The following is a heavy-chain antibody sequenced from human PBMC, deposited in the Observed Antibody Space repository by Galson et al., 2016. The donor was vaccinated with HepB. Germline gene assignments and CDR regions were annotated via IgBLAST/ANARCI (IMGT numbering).Heavy chain of an antibody. CDR1: GFSFSTYG. CDR3: AKELGQQSTVWPYFET. Sequence: SLRLSCAASGFSFSTYGMHWVRQAPGKGLEWVAAIWYDGSKEYYADSVKGRFSISRDHPKNTLYLYMNTPTAEDTAVYYCAKELGQQSTVWPYFETWGHGTMVTVSS. J-gene: IGHJ4*01. D-gene: IGHD2-8*02. CDR2: IWYDGSKE. V-gene: IGHV3-33*03.